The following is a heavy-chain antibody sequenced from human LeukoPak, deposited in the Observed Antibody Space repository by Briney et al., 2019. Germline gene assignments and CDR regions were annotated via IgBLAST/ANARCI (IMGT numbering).Heavy chain of an antibody. CDR3: ASLGFGELLQENWFDP. Sequence: APVKVSCKASGYTFTGYYMHWVRQAPGQGLEWMGRINPNSGGTNYAQKFQGRVTMTRDTSISTAYMELSRLRSDDTAVYYCASLGFGELLQENWFDPWGQGTLVTVSS. J-gene: IGHJ5*02. V-gene: IGHV1-2*06. CDR1: GYTFTGYY. D-gene: IGHD3-10*01. CDR2: INPNSGGT.